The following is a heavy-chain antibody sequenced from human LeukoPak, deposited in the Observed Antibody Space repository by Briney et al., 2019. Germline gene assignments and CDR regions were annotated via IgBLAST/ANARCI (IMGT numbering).Heavy chain of an antibody. J-gene: IGHJ2*01. Sequence: AEGSLRLSCAASGFTFSSYERNWVRQAPGKGLEWVSYISSSGSTIYYADSVKGRFTISRDNAKNSLYLQMNSLRAEDTAVYYCARDGGLTTPDYWYFDLWGRGTLVTVSS. CDR1: GFTFSSYE. CDR3: ARDGGLTTPDYWYFDL. CDR2: ISSSGSTI. D-gene: IGHD3-3*01. V-gene: IGHV3-48*03.